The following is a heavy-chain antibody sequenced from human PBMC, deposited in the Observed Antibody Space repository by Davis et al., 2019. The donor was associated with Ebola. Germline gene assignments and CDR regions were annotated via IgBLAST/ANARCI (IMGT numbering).Heavy chain of an antibody. CDR1: GFSLSTTGVG. CDR3: AHRRLQRYSSSWYNWFDP. J-gene: IGHJ5*02. V-gene: IGHV2-5*02. CDR2: IYSDDAT. D-gene: IGHD6-13*01. Sequence: SGPTLVTPTQTLTLTCTFSGFSLSTTGVGVGWIRQPPGKDLKWLALIYSDDATRSSPSLKSRLTITKATSKNQVVLTMTNMDPVDTATYYCAHRRLQRYSSSWYNWFDPWGQGTLVTVSS.